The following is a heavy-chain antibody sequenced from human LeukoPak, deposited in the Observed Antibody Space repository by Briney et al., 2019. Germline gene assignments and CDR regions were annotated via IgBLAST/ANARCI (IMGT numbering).Heavy chain of an antibody. CDR3: AKDIRPPGYCSGGSCYSSSY. D-gene: IGHD2-15*01. CDR2: IICSGGST. CDR1: GFTFSSYA. J-gene: IGHJ4*02. V-gene: IGHV3-23*01. Sequence: PGGSLRLSCAASGFTFSSYAMSWVRQAPGKGLEWGSAIICSGGSTYYADSVKGRFTISRDNSKNTLYLQMNSLRAEDTAVYYCAKDIRPPGYCSGGSCYSSSYWGQGTLVTVSS.